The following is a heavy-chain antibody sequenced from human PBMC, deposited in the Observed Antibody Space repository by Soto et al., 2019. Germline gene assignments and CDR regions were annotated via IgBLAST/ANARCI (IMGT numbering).Heavy chain of an antibody. Sequence: SETLSLTCAVSSGFISSSNWWSWVRQPPGKGLEWIGEIYHSGSTNYNPSLKSRVTISVDKSENQFSLKLSSVTAADTAVYYCAIRYSSGWTSFDYWGQGTLVTVSS. J-gene: IGHJ4*02. CDR3: AIRYSSGWTSFDY. V-gene: IGHV4-4*02. CDR2: IYHSGST. D-gene: IGHD6-19*01. CDR1: SGFISSSNW.